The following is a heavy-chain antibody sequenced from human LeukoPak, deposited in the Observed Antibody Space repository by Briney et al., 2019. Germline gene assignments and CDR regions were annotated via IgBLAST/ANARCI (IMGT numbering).Heavy chain of an antibody. D-gene: IGHD2-2*02. Sequence: ASVKVSCKASGYTFTGYYMHWVRQAPGQGLEWMGWINPNSGGTNYAQKFQGRVTTTRDTSISTAYMELSRLRSDDTAVYYCARVRCSSTSCYNDYWGQGTLVTVSS. CDR1: GYTFTGYY. CDR3: ARVRCSSTSCYNDY. J-gene: IGHJ4*02. CDR2: INPNSGGT. V-gene: IGHV1-2*02.